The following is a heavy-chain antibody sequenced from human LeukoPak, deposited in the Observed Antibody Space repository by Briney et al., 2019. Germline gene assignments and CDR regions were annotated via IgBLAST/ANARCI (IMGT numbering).Heavy chain of an antibody. CDR3: ARDACSGGACFDC. D-gene: IGHD2-21*02. CDR1: GFSLITYG. Sequence: GGALRLSCERSGFSLITYGFNGVRQAQGRGVEWVAVIWYDGSKTYYPDSVKGRFTMSRDNSKNTLYLQMNSLRADDTAVYYCARDACSGGACFDCWGQGTLVTVSS. CDR2: IWYDGSKT. V-gene: IGHV3-33*01. J-gene: IGHJ4*02.